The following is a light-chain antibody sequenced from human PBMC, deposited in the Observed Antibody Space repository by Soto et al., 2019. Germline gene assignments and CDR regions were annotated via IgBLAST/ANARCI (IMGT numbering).Light chain of an antibody. J-gene: IGLJ2*01. CDR3: SSFSSTSTIV. CDR1: SSDVGGYNY. CDR2: EVS. Sequence: QSALTQPASVSGSPGQSITISCIGSSSDVGGYNYVSWYQHHPGRVPKPMIFEVSDRPSGVSSRFSGSKSGNTAYRTISGLQAEDEADYYCSSFSSTSTIVFGGGTKVTVL. V-gene: IGLV2-14*01.